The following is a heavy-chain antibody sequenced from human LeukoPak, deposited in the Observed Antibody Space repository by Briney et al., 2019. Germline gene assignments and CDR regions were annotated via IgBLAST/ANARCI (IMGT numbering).Heavy chain of an antibody. CDR2: VTGSGGDT. D-gene: IGHD2-15*01. CDR3: ARGTLEHCSGASCYPLDS. J-gene: IGHJ5*01. V-gene: IGHV3-23*01. CDR1: GFTFSNYA. Sequence: GGSLRVSCAASGFTFSNYAMSWVRQTPGKGLECVSVVTGSGGDTYYTGSVNGRFTISRDNSKNTLYLQMNSLRAEDTAVYYCARGTLEHCSGASCYPLDSWGQGTLVTVSS.